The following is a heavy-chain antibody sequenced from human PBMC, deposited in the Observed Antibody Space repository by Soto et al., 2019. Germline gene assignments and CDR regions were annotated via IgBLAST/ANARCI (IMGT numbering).Heavy chain of an antibody. Sequence: EVQLLESGGGLVQPGGSLRLSCAASGFTISSYAMSWVRQAPGKGLEWVSAISDRGDTTHYADSVKGRFTISTDTSQYTLYLQMNTLRAEDTAVYYCAKDKPGTTSFDYWGRGTPVTVSS. V-gene: IGHV3-23*01. CDR1: GFTISSYA. J-gene: IGHJ4*02. D-gene: IGHD1-1*01. CDR3: AKDKPGTTSFDY. CDR2: ISDRGDTT.